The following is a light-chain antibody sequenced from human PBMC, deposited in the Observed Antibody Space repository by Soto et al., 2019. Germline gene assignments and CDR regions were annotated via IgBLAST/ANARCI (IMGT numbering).Light chain of an antibody. CDR2: AAS. CDR3: QQYNNWPRT. CDR1: QDISNY. V-gene: IGKV1-33*01. Sequence: DIQMTQCPSSLSASVGDRVTITCQASQDISNYLNRYQQKPGKAPKLLIYAASTLQSGVPSRFSGSGSGTEFTLTISSLQSEDFAVYYCQQYNNWPRTFGQGTKVDIK. J-gene: IGKJ1*01.